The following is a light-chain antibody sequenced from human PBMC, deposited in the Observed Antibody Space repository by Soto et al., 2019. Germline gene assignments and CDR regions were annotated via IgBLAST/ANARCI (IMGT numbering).Light chain of an antibody. J-gene: IGLJ3*02. CDR2: DVS. V-gene: IGLV2-14*01. CDR3: SSYTSSSLWV. CDR1: SSDVGGYNY. Sequence: QSALTQPASVSGSPGQSITISCTGTSSDVGGYNYVSWYQQHPGKAPKLMIYDVSNRHSGVSNRFSGSKSGNTASLTISGLQAEDEADYYCSSYTSSSLWVFGGGTQLTVL.